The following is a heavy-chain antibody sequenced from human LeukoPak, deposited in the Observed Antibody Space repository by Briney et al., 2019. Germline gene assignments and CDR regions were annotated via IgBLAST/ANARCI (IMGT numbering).Heavy chain of an antibody. Sequence: PSETLSLTCAVYGGSFSGYYWSWIRQLPGKGLEWIGEINHSGSTNYNPSLKSRVTISVDTSKNQFSLNLSSVTAADTAVYYCARLPDVDFDYWGQGTLVTVSS. CDR1: GGSFSGYY. V-gene: IGHV4-34*01. CDR3: ARLPDVDFDY. CDR2: INHSGST. J-gene: IGHJ4*02.